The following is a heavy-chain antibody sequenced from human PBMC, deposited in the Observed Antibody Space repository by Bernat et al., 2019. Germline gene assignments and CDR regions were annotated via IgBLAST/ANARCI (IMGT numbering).Heavy chain of an antibody. D-gene: IGHD6-13*01. CDR3: ARQSEGPLQRGGYSSSWRPPHFDY. V-gene: IGHV6-1*01. Sequence: QVQLQQSGPGLVKPSQTLSLTCAISGDSVSSNSAAWNWIRQSPSRGLEWLGRTYYRSKWYNDYAVSVKSRITINPDTSKNQFSLQLNSVTPEDTAVYYCARQSEGPLQRGGYSSSWRPPHFDYWGQGTLVTVSS. CDR2: TYYRSKWYN. J-gene: IGHJ4*02. CDR1: GDSVSSNSAA.